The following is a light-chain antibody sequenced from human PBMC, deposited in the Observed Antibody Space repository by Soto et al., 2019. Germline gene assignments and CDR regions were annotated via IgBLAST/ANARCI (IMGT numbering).Light chain of an antibody. Sequence: QSVLTQPPSVSAAPGQKVTISCSGSSSNIGGNSVSWYQQLPGTAPKLLIYDDNKRPSGIPDRFSGSKSGPSATLVLTGFQTGDEADYYCGSWDSSLSAYVFGTGTKAPS. CDR1: SSNIGGNS. J-gene: IGLJ1*01. CDR2: DDN. V-gene: IGLV1-51*01. CDR3: GSWDSSLSAYV.